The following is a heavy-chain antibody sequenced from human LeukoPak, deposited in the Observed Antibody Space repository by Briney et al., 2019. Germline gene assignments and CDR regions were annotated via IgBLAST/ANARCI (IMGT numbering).Heavy chain of an antibody. Sequence: SETLSLTCTVSGGSISSGGYYWSWIRQHPGKGLEWGGYIYYSGSTYYHPSLKSRVTISVDTSKNQFSLKLSSVTAADTAVYYCARSSSPHHILFDYWGQGTLVTVSS. CDR2: IYYSGST. V-gene: IGHV4-31*03. J-gene: IGHJ4*02. CDR3: ARSSSPHHILFDY. D-gene: IGHD6-6*01. CDR1: GGSISSGGYY.